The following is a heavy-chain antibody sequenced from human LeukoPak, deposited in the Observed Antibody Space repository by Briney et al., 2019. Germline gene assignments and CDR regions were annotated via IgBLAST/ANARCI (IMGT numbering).Heavy chain of an antibody. CDR3: ARLGYCSGGSCYRKYYYYGMDV. CDR2: IYYSGST. J-gene: IGHJ6*02. Sequence: PSETLSLTCTVSGGSISSYYWSWIRQPPGKGLEWIGYIYYSGSTNYNPSLKSRVTISVDTSKNQFSLKLSSATAADTAVYYCARLGYCSGGSCYRKYYYYGMDVWGQGTTVTVSS. V-gene: IGHV4-59*01. D-gene: IGHD2-15*01. CDR1: GGSISSYY.